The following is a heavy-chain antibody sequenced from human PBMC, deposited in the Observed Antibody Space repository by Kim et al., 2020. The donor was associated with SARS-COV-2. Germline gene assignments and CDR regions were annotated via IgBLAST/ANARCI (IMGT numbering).Heavy chain of an antibody. CDR1: GGSMNRYF. D-gene: IGHD2-21*02. CDR2: IYSSGNT. J-gene: IGHJ3*01. V-gene: IGHV4-59*13. Sequence: SETLSLTCTVSGGSMNRYFWNWIRQTPGKGLEWIGYIYSSGNTDYSPSLESRVTISLDTSKNQFSLELRSMTAADSAVYFCSRGVLVTFSDMLSGHLDV. CDR3: SRGVLVTFSDMLSGHLDV.